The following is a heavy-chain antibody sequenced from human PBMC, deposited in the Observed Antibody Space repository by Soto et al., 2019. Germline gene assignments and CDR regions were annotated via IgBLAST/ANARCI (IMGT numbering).Heavy chain of an antibody. CDR3: ARLEALLPRVVTIDY. V-gene: IGHV4-39*01. CDR1: GGSISSSSYY. CDR2: IYYSGST. D-gene: IGHD3-3*01. J-gene: IGHJ4*02. Sequence: SETLSLTCTVSGGSISSSSYYWGWIRQPPGKGLEWIGSIYYSGSTYYNPSLKSRVTISVDTSKNQFSLKLSSVTAADTAVYYCARLEALLPRVVTIDYWGQGTLVTVSS.